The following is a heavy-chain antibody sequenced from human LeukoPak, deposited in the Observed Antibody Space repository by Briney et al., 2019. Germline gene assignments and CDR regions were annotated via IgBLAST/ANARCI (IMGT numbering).Heavy chain of an antibody. CDR2: ISSSGSTI. CDR1: GFTFSDYY. J-gene: IGHJ4*02. D-gene: IGHD2-2*01. CDR3: ARDLYEDIVVVPAASFDY. Sequence: GGSLRLSCAASGFTFSDYYMSWIRQAPGKGLEWVSYISSSGSTIYYADSVKGRFTISRDNAKNSLYLQMNSLRAEDTAVYYCARDLYEDIVVVPAASFDYWGQGTLVTVSS. V-gene: IGHV3-11*01.